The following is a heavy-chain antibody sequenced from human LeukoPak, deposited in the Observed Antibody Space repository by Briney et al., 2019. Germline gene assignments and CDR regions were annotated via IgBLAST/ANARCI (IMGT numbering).Heavy chain of an antibody. CDR3: SRGLDSRKLGY. J-gene: IGHJ4*02. CDR1: GSSFSSGDQY. V-gene: IGHV4-31*03. CDR2: IHHSGRL. Sequence: SQTLSLTCTVSGSSFSSGDQYWNWIRQSPGKGLEWIGSIHHSGRLYNNPSLESRVTISIDTSKNQYSLNLNSVTAADTAVYFCSRGLDSRKLGYWGQGTLVTVSS. D-gene: IGHD3-22*01.